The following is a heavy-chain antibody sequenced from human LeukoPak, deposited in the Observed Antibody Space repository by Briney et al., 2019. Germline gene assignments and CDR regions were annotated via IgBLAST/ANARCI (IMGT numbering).Heavy chain of an antibody. CDR3: VRAGARDFWTFDY. V-gene: IGHV4-59*01. Sequence: PSETLSLTCTVSGGSISSYYWSWIRQPPGKGLEWIGYIYYSGSTNYNPSLKSRVTISVDTSKNQFSLKLSSVTAADTAVYYCVRAGARDFWTFDYWGQGTLVTVSS. D-gene: IGHD3/OR15-3a*01. J-gene: IGHJ4*02. CDR1: GGSISSYY. CDR2: IYYSGST.